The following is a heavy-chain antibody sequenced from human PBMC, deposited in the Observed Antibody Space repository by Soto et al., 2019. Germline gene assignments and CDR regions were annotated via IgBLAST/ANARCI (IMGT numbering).Heavy chain of an antibody. V-gene: IGHV2-5*02. D-gene: IGHD3-22*01. J-gene: IGHJ3*02. CDR2: IYWDDDT. Sequence: QITLKESGPTLVKPTQTLTLTCTFSGISLSTSGVGVGWIRQPPGQALEWLALIYWDDDTRYSPSLKSRLTITRDTSKTEVFRRITNMDPVDTATYYCAYSDGYYDSSGYPSDAFDIWCQGTMVAVSS. CDR1: GISLSTSGVG. CDR3: AYSDGYYDSSGYPSDAFDI.